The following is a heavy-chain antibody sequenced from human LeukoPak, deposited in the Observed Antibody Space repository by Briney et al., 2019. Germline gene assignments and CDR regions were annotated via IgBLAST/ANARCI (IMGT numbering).Heavy chain of an antibody. J-gene: IGHJ4*02. D-gene: IGHD3-22*01. CDR1: GFTLDDYG. CDR3: ARDPYDSSGYRTYYFDY. CDR2: INWNGGST. Sequence: GGSLRLSCAASGFTLDDYGMSWVRQAPGKGLEWVSGINWNGGSTGYADSVKGRFTISRDNAKNSLYLQMNSLRAEDTALYYCARDPYDSSGYRTYYFDYWGQGTLVTVSS. V-gene: IGHV3-20*04.